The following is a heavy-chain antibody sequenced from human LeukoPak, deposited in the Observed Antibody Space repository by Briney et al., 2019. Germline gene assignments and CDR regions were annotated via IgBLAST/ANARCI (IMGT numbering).Heavy chain of an antibody. CDR3: ARDGSGSYYHH. CDR1: GFTFSSYA. D-gene: IGHD3-10*01. CDR2: ISYDGSNK. Sequence: GGSLRLSCAASGFTFSSYAMHWVRQAPGKGLEWVAVISYDGSNKYYADSVKGRFTISRDNSKNTLYLQMNSLRAEDTAVYYCARDGSGSYYHHWGQGTLVTVSS. J-gene: IGHJ5*02. V-gene: IGHV3-30-3*01.